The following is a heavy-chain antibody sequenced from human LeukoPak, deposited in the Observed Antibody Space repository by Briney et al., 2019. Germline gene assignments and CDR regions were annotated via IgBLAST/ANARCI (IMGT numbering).Heavy chain of an antibody. J-gene: IGHJ4*02. Sequence: GGSLRLSCAASGFTFSSYEMNWVRQAPGKGLEWVSCISTSGSTIYYADSVKGRFTISRDNARNSLFLQTNSLRAEDTAVYYCARDGPGYSFDYWGQGTLVTVSS. CDR1: GFTFSSYE. CDR3: ARDGPGYSFDY. V-gene: IGHV3-48*03. CDR2: ISTSGSTI. D-gene: IGHD5-18*01.